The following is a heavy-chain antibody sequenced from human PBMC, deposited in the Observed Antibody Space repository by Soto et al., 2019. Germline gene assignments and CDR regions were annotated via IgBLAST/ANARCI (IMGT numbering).Heavy chain of an antibody. CDR2: IYYSGST. CDR3: ARHIVDYDFWSGYYITATSRFDY. V-gene: IGHV4-39*01. CDR1: GGSISSSSYY. Sequence: SETLSLTCTVSGGSISSSSYYWGWIRQPPGKGLEWIGSIYYSGSTYYNPSLKSRVTISVDTSKNQFSLKLSSVTAADTAVYYCARHIVDYDFWSGYYITATSRFDYWGQGTLVTVSS. J-gene: IGHJ4*02. D-gene: IGHD3-3*01.